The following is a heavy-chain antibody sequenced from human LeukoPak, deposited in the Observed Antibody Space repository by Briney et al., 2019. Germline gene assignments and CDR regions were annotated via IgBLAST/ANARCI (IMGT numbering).Heavy chain of an antibody. CDR1: GFTGSSDA. D-gene: IGHD3-9*01. CDR3: ATHLSGLRYFDWLPRDYYYMDV. V-gene: IGHV3-23*01. Sequence: AGPPRLYCGASGFTGSSDAMCSDRKAPGMGRDWDSAICGSAGSTYYADSVKGRFTISRDNSKNTLYLQMNSLRAEDTAVYYCATHLSGLRYFDWLPRDYYYMDVWGKGTTVTVSS. J-gene: IGHJ6*03. CDR2: ICGSAGST.